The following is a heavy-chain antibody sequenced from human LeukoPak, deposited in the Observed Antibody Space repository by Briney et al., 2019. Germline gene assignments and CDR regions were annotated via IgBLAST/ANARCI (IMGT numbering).Heavy chain of an antibody. D-gene: IGHD2-2*03. J-gene: IGHJ4*02. CDR2: IKPSGGST. V-gene: IGHV1-46*01. CDR1: GYTFTSYY. CDR3: ARVGGYCSSTSCRKFGVDY. Sequence: ASVKVSCKASGYTFTSYYMHWVRQAPGQGLEWMGIIKPSGGSTSYAQKFQGRVTMTRDTSTSTVYMELSSLRSEDTAVYYCARVGGYCSSTSCRKFGVDYWGQGTLVTVSS.